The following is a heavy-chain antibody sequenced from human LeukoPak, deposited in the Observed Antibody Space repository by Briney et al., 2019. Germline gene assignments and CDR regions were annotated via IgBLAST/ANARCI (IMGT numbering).Heavy chain of an antibody. D-gene: IGHD1-14*01. CDR2: IYHSGST. CDR1: GYSISSGYY. CDR3: ARQTRTDGPLYFDY. J-gene: IGHJ4*02. Sequence: SETLSLTCAVSGYSISSGYYWGWIRQPPGKGLEWIGSIYHSGSTYYNPSLKSRVTISVDTSKNQFSLKLSSVTAADTAVYYCARQTRTDGPLYFDYWGQGTLVTVSS. V-gene: IGHV4-38-2*01.